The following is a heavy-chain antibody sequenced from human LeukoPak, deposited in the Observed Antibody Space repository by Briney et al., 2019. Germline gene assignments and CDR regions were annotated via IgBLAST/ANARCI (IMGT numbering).Heavy chain of an antibody. CDR3: AVGTVTIDY. J-gene: IGHJ4*02. CDR2: IYPGDSDT. D-gene: IGHD4-11*01. CDR1: GYSFTSYW. Sequence: GESLNISCKGSGYSFTSYWIVWVRHMPGNGLEWMGIIYPGDSDTRYSPSFQGKVTISADKSISTAYLQWSSLKASDTAMYYFAVGTVTIDYWGQGTLVTVSS. V-gene: IGHV5-51*01.